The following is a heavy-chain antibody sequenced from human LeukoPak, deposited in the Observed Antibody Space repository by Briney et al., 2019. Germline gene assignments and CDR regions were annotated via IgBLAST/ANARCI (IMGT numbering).Heavy chain of an antibody. CDR2: INHSGST. V-gene: IGHV4-34*01. CDR1: SGSFSGYY. J-gene: IGHJ5*02. CDR3: ARKIAGAGTLVVVIKENWFDP. Sequence: SETLSLTCAVYSGSFSGYYWSWIRQPPGKGLEWIGEINHSGSTNYNPSLKSRVTISVDTSKNQFSLKLSAVTAADTAVYYCARKIAGAGTLVVVIKENWFDPWGQGTLVTVSS. D-gene: IGHD6-13*01.